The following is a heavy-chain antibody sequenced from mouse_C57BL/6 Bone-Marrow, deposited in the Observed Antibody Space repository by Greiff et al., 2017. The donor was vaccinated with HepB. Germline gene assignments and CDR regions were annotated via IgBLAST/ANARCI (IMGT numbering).Heavy chain of an antibody. J-gene: IGHJ4*01. CDR1: GYTFTSYW. D-gene: IGHD1-1*01. CDR3: ARNYGSSPYAMDY. CDR2: IYPGSGST. V-gene: IGHV1-55*01. Sequence: QVQLQQPGAELVKPGASVKMSCKASGYTFTSYWIIWVKQRPGQGLEWIGDIYPGSGSTNYNEKFKSKATLTVDTSSSTAYMQLSSLTSEDSAVYYCARNYGSSPYAMDYWGQGTSVTVSS.